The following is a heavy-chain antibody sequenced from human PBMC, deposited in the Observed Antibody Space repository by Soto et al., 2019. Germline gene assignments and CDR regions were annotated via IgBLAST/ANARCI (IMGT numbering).Heavy chain of an antibody. D-gene: IGHD3-22*01. CDR3: ARPGVPYDSSGYYTETDAFDI. J-gene: IGHJ3*02. CDR1: GGTCGSYS. V-gene: IGHV3-21*01. Sequence: PVGPLRLSCTAAGGTCGSYSRNWVSKAQGKGLEWVSSISSSSSYIYYADSVKGRFTISRDNAKNSLYLQMNSLRAEDTAVYYCARPGVPYDSSGYYTETDAFDIWGQGTMVTV. CDR2: ISSSSSYI.